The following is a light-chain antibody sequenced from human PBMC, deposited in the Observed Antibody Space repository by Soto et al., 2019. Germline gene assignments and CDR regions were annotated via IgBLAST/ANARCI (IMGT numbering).Light chain of an antibody. J-gene: IGLJ1*01. CDR2: DVS. CDR3: SSYTSGFYV. CDR1: SSDVGGYNY. V-gene: IGLV2-14*01. Sequence: QSVLTQPASVSGSPGQSITISCTGTSSDVGGYNYVSWYQQHPGKAPKLMIYDVSDRPSGVSNRFSGSKSGNTASLTISRLQAEDEADYYCSSYTSGFYVFRTGTKVTVL.